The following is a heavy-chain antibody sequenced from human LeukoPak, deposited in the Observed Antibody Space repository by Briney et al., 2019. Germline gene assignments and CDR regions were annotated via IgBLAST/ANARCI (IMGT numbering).Heavy chain of an antibody. Sequence: SETLSLTCTVSGGSIRGSTYYWGWIRQPPGKGLEWIGSMYYSGSTYYNPSLKSRVTISVDTSKNQFSLKLRSVTAADTSVYYCASEGTIFGVISVGWFDPWGQGTLVTVSS. D-gene: IGHD3-3*01. CDR1: GGSIRGSTYY. J-gene: IGHJ5*02. CDR2: MYYSGST. CDR3: ASEGTIFGVISVGWFDP. V-gene: IGHV4-39*01.